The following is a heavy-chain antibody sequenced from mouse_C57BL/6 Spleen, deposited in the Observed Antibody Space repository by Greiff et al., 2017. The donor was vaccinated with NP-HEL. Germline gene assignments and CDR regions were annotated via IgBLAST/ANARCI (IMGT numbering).Heavy chain of an antibody. J-gene: IGHJ4*01. V-gene: IGHV1-50*01. Sequence: QVQLKQPGAELVKPGASVKLSCKASGYTFTSYWMQWVKQRPGQGLEWIGEIDPSDSYTNYNQKFKGKATLTVDTSSSTAYMQLSSLTSEDSAVYYCARTPPSYAMDYWGQGTSVTVSS. CDR1: GYTFTSYW. CDR2: IDPSDSYT. CDR3: ARTPPSYAMDY.